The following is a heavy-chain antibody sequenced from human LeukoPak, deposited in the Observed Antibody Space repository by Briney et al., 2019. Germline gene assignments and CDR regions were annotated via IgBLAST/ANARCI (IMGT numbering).Heavy chain of an antibody. CDR2: IIPIFGTA. Sequence: SVKVSCKASGGTFSSYAISWVRQAPGQGLEWMGGIIPIFGTANYAQKFQGRGTITADKSTSTAYMELSSLRSEDKAVYYCASNIVVVPAAIGSWFAPGAREPWSPSPQ. CDR3: ASNIVVVPAAIGSWFAP. D-gene: IGHD2-2*02. CDR1: GGTFSSYA. V-gene: IGHV1-69*06. J-gene: IGHJ5*02.